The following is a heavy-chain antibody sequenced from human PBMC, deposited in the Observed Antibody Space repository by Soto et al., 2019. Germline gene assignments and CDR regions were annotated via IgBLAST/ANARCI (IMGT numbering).Heavy chain of an antibody. Sequence: SVKGSCKASGYTFTSYGISWVRQAPGQGLEWMGWISAYNGNTNYAQKLQGRVTMTTDTSTSTAYMELRSLRSDDTAVYYCARDLITMVRGVIIPPYYYYYGMDVWGQGTTVTVSS. J-gene: IGHJ6*02. CDR2: ISAYNGNT. CDR1: GYTFTSYG. D-gene: IGHD3-10*01. V-gene: IGHV1-18*04. CDR3: ARDLITMVRGVIIPPYYYYYGMDV.